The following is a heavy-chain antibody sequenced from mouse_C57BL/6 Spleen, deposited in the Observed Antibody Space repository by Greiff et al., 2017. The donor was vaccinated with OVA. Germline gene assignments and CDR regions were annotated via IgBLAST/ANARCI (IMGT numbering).Heavy chain of an antibody. V-gene: IGHV1-63*01. D-gene: IGHD3-2*02. Sequence: VQLKESGAELVRPGTSVKMSCKASGYTFTNYWIGWAKQRPGHGLEWIGDIYPGGGYTNYNEKFKGKATLIADKSSSTAYMQFSSLTSEDSAIYYCARSEGGTAQATFAYWGQGTLVTVSA. CDR3: ARSEGGTAQATFAY. CDR1: GYTFTNYW. J-gene: IGHJ3*01. CDR2: IYPGGGYT.